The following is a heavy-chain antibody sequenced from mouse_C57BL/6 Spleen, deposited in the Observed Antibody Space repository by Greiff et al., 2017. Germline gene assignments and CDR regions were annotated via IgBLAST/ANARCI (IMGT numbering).Heavy chain of an antibody. V-gene: IGHV5-17*01. CDR2: ISSGSSTT. Sequence: EVHLVESGGGLVKPGGSLKLSCAASGFTFSDYGMHWVRQAPEKGLEWVAYISSGSSTTYYADTVKGRFTISRDNAKNTMVMQMSSLKSEDTAMYYCARPIYYGDDEFDYWGQGTLVTVSA. J-gene: IGHJ3*01. CDR3: ARPIYYGDDEFDY. D-gene: IGHD2-2*01. CDR1: GFTFSDYG.